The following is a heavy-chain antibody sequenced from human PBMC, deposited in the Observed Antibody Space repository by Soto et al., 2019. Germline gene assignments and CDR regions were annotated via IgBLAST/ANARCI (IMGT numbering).Heavy chain of an antibody. J-gene: IGHJ4*02. CDR1: GFTFSSYG. V-gene: IGHV3-30*18. CDR2: ISYDGSNK. D-gene: IGHD3-3*01. Sequence: PGGSLRLSCAASGFTFSSYGMHWVRQAPGKGLEWVAVISYDGSNKYYADSVKGRFTISRDNSKNTLYLQMNSLRAEDTAVYYCAKDFLSDTIFGDYDYGGQGTRVTVAS. CDR3: AKDFLSDTIFGDYDY.